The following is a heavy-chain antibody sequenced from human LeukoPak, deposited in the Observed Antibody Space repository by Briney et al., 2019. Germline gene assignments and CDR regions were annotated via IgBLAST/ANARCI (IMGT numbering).Heavy chain of an antibody. D-gene: IGHD5-12*01. Sequence: GGSLRLSCVASGFTFSSYSMTWVRQAPGKGLEWVSSTSSSSSYIYYADSVEGRFTISRDNAKNSLYLQMNSLRAEDTAVYYCARDSGAGGYYYYYNMDVWGKGTTVTVSS. V-gene: IGHV3-21*01. CDR3: ARDSGAGGYYYYYNMDV. CDR2: TSSSSSYI. J-gene: IGHJ6*03. CDR1: GFTFSSYS.